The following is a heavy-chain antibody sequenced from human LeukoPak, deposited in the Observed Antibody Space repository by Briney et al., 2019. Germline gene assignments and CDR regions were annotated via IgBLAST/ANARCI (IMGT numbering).Heavy chain of an antibody. D-gene: IGHD6-19*01. CDR1: RFTSSNYW. J-gene: IGHJ4*02. CDR3: ARQRGSGCLDY. V-gene: IGHV3-7*01. CDR2: IKQDGSET. Sequence: GGSLRLSCAASRFTSSNYWISWVRQAPGKGLEWVANIKQDGSETYYVDSVKVRFTISRDNAKNSLSLQMNSLRAEDTAVYYCARQRGSGCLDYWGQGTLVTVSS.